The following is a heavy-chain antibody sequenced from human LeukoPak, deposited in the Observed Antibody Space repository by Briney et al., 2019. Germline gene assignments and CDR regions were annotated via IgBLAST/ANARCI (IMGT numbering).Heavy chain of an antibody. Sequence: GGSLRLSCAASGFTFSSYSMNWVRQAPGKGLEWVSSISSNSSYIYYADSVKGRFTISRDNAKNSPYLQMNSLRAEDTAVYYCARDSSSGFDYWGQGTLVTVSS. CDR1: GFTFSSYS. D-gene: IGHD6-6*01. CDR2: ISSNSSYI. J-gene: IGHJ4*02. CDR3: ARDSSSGFDY. V-gene: IGHV3-21*01.